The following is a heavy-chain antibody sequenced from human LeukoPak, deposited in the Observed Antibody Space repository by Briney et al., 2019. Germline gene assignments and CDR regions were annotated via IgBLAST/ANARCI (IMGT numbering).Heavy chain of an antibody. J-gene: IGHJ4*02. CDR3: ARGREYYDSSGYFDY. CDR1: GFTFSSYA. D-gene: IGHD3-22*01. CDR2: ISGSGGST. V-gene: IGHV3-23*01. Sequence: GGSLRLSCAASGFTFSSYAMSWVRQAPGKGLEWVSTISGSGGSTHYADSVKNRFTISRDNSKNMLYLQMNSLRAEDTAVYYCARGREYYDSSGYFDYWGQGTLVTVSS.